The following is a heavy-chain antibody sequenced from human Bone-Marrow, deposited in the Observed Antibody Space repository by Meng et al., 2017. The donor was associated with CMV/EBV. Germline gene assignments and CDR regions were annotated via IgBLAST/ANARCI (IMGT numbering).Heavy chain of an antibody. CDR2: IYYSGST. Sequence: SETLSLTCGVSGGSISSGGYYWSWVRQHPGKGLEWIGYIYYSGSTYYNPPLKSRVTISVDTSKNQFSLKLSSVTAADTAVYYCARGAGVVPAAKRGGGFDYWGQGTLVTVSS. V-gene: IGHV4-31*11. CDR1: GGSISSGGYY. J-gene: IGHJ4*02. CDR3: ARGAGVVPAAKRGGGFDY. D-gene: IGHD2-2*01.